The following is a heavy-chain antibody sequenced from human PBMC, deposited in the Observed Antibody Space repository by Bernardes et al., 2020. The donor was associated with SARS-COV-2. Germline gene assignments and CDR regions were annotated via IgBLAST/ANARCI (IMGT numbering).Heavy chain of an antibody. CDR3: ATDLSFDILTGPIY. V-gene: IGHV3-23*01. CDR2: LSGSGDGS. J-gene: IGHJ4*02. CDR1: GFTFSSYA. Sequence: GGSLRLLCAASGFTFSSYAMNWVRQAPGKGLEWVAALSGSGDGSYYAGSVNGRCVIARDNSKNTSFLHLYRLRAEDTAIYYCATDLSFDILTGPIYWGLGTLVTVSS. D-gene: IGHD3-9*01.